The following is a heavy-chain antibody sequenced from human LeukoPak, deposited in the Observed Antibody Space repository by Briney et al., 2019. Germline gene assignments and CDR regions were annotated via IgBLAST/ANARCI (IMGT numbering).Heavy chain of an antibody. J-gene: IGHJ4*02. CDR2: VYRRGSP. D-gene: IGHD3-22*01. CDR3: ATRLYYDSTGYFDY. CDR1: GGSISDYW. Sequence: PSETLSLTCTVSGGSISDYWWNWIRQPPGKGLEWIGEVYRRGSPNYNPSLKGRVTMSVDKSKNQFSLKLSSVTAADTAVYYCATRLYYDSTGYFDYWGQGTLVTVSS. V-gene: IGHV4/OR15-8*01.